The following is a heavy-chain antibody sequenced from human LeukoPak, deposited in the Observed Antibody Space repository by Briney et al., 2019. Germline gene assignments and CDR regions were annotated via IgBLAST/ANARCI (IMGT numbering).Heavy chain of an antibody. J-gene: IGHJ4*02. CDR1: GFTFRSHA. CDR2: IYENGGTT. Sequence: PGGSLRLSCVGSGFTFRSHAMSWVRQAPEKGLEFVSGIYENGGTTYYADSVKGRFSISRDNSKNTLYLQMNSLRAEDTAVYYCATTLYYDSSGYYPAYWGQGTLVTVSS. D-gene: IGHD3-22*01. CDR3: ATTLYYDSSGYYPAY. V-gene: IGHV3-23*01.